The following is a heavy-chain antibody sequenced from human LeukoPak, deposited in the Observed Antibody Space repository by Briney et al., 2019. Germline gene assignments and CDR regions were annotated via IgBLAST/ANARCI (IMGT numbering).Heavy chain of an antibody. J-gene: IGHJ4*02. D-gene: IGHD3-9*01. CDR2: INYSGST. V-gene: IGHV4-39*01. CDR3: ARKASVRYFDKAYFDY. Sequence: PSETLSLTCTVSGGSISSSSFYWGWIRQPPGKGLEWIGTINYSGSTYYNPSLKSRVTMSVDTSKTQFSLKLSSVTAADSAVYYCARKASVRYFDKAYFDYWGQGTLVTVSS. CDR1: GGSISSSSFY.